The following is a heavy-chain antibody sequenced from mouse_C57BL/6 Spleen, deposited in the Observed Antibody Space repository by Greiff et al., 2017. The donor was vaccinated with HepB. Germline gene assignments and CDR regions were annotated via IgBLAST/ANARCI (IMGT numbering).Heavy chain of an antibody. CDR3: ARSSDYGNWGY. J-gene: IGHJ2*01. CDR2: IDPSDSYT. V-gene: IGHV1-50*01. Sequence: QVQLQQPGAELVKPGASVKLSCKASGYTFTSYWMQWVKQRPGQGLEWIGEIDPSDSYTNYNQKFKGKATLTVDTSSSTAYMQLSSLTSEDSAVYYCARSSDYGNWGYWGQGTTLTVSS. D-gene: IGHD2-1*01. CDR1: GYTFTSYW.